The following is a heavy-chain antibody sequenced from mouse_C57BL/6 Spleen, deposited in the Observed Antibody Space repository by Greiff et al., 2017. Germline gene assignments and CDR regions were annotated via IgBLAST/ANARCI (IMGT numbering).Heavy chain of an antibody. CDR3: ARGSSYSAWFAY. CDR2: IYPGSGNP. Sequence: QVQLQQSGPELVKPGASVKISCKASGYSFTSYYIHWVKQRPGQGLEWIGWIYPGSGNPKYNEKFKGKATLTADTSSSTAYMQLSSLTSEDSAVYYCARGSSYSAWFAYWGQGTLVTVSA. CDR1: GYSFTSYY. V-gene: IGHV1-66*01. D-gene: IGHD1-1*01. J-gene: IGHJ3*01.